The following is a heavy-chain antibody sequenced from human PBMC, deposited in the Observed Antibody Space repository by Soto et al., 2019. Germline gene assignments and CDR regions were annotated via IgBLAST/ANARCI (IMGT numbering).Heavy chain of an antibody. D-gene: IGHD6-13*01. CDR1: GSSISNYY. Sequence: SETLSLTCTVSGSSISNYYWNWIRQPPGKGLEWIGYIYYSGSTNYNPSLKSRVTISVDTSKNQFSLKLSSVTAADTAVYYCARGGIHRSDYWGQGTLVTVSS. CDR2: IYYSGST. J-gene: IGHJ4*02. CDR3: ARGGIHRSDY. V-gene: IGHV4-59*12.